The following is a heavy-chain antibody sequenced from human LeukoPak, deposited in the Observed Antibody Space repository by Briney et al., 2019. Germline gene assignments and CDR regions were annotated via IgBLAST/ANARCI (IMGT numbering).Heavy chain of an antibody. J-gene: IGHJ3*02. Sequence: PGGSLRLSCAASGFTFSSYAMHWVRQAPGKGLEWVAVISYDGSNKYYADSVKGRFTISRDNSKNTLYLQMNSLRAEDTAVYYCAKDTWELHDAFDIWGQGTMVTVSS. V-gene: IGHV3-30-3*01. D-gene: IGHD1-26*01. CDR1: GFTFSSYA. CDR2: ISYDGSNK. CDR3: AKDTWELHDAFDI.